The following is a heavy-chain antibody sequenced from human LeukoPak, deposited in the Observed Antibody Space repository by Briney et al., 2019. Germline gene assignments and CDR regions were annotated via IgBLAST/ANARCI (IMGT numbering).Heavy chain of an antibody. Sequence: SETLSLTCAVYGGSFSGYYWSWIRQPPGKGLEWIGYIYHSGSTYYNPSLKSRVTISVDRSKNQFSLKLSSVTAADTAVYYCARRRTSLGIFDYWGQGTLVTVSS. J-gene: IGHJ4*02. D-gene: IGHD7-27*01. CDR2: IYHSGST. CDR3: ARRRTSLGIFDY. CDR1: GGSFSGYY. V-gene: IGHV4-30-2*01.